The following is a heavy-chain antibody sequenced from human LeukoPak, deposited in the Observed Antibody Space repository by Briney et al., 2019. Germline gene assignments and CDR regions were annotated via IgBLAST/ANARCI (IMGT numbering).Heavy chain of an antibody. D-gene: IGHD3-16*01. V-gene: IGHV3-30-3*01. CDR2: ISYDGSNK. CDR3: ARGGGVGDYFDY. Sequence: GVSLRLSCAASGFTFSSYAMHWVRQAPGKGLEWVAVISYDGSNKYYADIVKGRFTISRDNSENTLYLQMNSLRAEDTAVYYCARGGGVGDYFDYWGQGTLVTVSS. J-gene: IGHJ4*02. CDR1: GFTFSSYA.